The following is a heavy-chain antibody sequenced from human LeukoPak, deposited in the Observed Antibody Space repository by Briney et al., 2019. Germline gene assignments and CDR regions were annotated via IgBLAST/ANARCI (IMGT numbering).Heavy chain of an antibody. D-gene: IGHD2-2*01. CDR2: SIPIFGTA. CDR3: AKSSTSRYFCFDP. Sequence: SSVKVSCKASGGTFSSYAISWVRQAPGQGLEWMGGSIPIFGTANYAQKFQGRVTIAADESTSTAYMELSSLRSEDTAVYYCAKSSTSRYFCFDPWGQGTLVTVSS. CDR1: GGTFSSYA. J-gene: IGHJ5*02. V-gene: IGHV1-69*13.